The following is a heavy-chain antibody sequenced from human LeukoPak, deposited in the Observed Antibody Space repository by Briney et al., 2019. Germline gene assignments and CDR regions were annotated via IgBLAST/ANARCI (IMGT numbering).Heavy chain of an antibody. Sequence: GSSVKVSCKASGGTFSSYAISWVRQAPGQGLEWMGGIIPIFGTANYAQKFQGGVTITADESTSTAYMELSSLRSEDTAVYYCARDRGGVDTAMVIDYWGQGTLVTVSS. CDR3: ARDRGGVDTAMVIDY. CDR1: GGTFSSYA. D-gene: IGHD5-18*01. V-gene: IGHV1-69*01. J-gene: IGHJ4*02. CDR2: IIPIFGTA.